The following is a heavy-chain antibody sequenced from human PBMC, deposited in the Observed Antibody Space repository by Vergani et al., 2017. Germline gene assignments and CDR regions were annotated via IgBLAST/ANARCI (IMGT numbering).Heavy chain of an antibody. CDR2: IYPGDSDT. Sequence: EVQLVQSGAEVKKPGESVKISCKGSGYSFTSYWIGWVRQMPGKGLEWMGIIYPGDSDTRYSPSFQGQVTISADKSISTAYLQWSSLKASDTAMYYCARHRGWGFVVXAATPWYYYYGMDVWGQGTTVTVSS. V-gene: IGHV5-51*01. J-gene: IGHJ6*02. CDR3: ARHRGWGFVVXAATPWYYYYGMDV. D-gene: IGHD2-15*01. CDR1: GYSFTSYW.